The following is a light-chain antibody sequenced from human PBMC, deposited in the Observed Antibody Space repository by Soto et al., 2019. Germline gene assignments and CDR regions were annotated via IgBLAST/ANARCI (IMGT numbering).Light chain of an antibody. V-gene: IGKV1-5*01. CDR1: QTISRW. CDR2: DAS. Sequence: DIQMTQSPSTLSASVGDRVTITCRASQTISRWLAWYQQKPGKAPNLLIYDASSLESGVPSRFSGSGSGTEFTLTISSLQPEDFATYYCQQYSNDSPYTFGQGTKLEIK. J-gene: IGKJ2*01. CDR3: QQYSNDSPYT.